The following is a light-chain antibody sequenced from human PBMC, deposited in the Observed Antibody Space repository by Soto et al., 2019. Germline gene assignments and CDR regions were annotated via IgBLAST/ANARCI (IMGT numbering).Light chain of an antibody. CDR3: QQYNSYPWT. CDR1: QSISSW. Sequence: DIQMTQSPSTLSASVGDRVTITCRASQSISSWLAWYQQKPGKAPKLLIYNASSIESGVPSRFSGSGSGTEFTLTISSLQPDDFAIYYCQQYNSYPWTFGQGTKVEIK. J-gene: IGKJ1*01. CDR2: NAS. V-gene: IGKV1-5*03.